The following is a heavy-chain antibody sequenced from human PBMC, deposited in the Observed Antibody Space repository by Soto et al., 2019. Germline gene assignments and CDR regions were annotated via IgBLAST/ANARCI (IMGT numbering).Heavy chain of an antibody. V-gene: IGHV3-7*04. J-gene: IGHJ5*01. D-gene: IGHD5-18*01. CDR1: GFTFSSYW. CDR3: ARGVDTTMAPADS. Sequence: EVQLVESGGGLVQPGGYLRLSCAASGFTFSSYWMSWVRQAPGKGLEWVANIKQDGSEKYYVDSVKGRFTISRDNAKNSLYLQMNSLRAEDTAVYYCARGVDTTMAPADSWGQGTLVTVSS. CDR2: IKQDGSEK.